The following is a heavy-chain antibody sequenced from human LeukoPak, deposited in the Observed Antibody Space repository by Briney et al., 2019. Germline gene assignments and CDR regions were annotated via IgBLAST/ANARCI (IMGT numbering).Heavy chain of an antibody. CDR3: ARVLIDYYGSGSYFFDY. CDR2: ISSSGSTI. D-gene: IGHD3-10*01. Sequence: GGSLRLSCAASGFTFSDYYMSWTRQAPGKGLEWVSYISSSGSTIYYADSVKGRFTISRDNAKNSLYLQMNSLRAEDTAVYYCARVLIDYYGSGSYFFDYWGQGTLVTVSS. V-gene: IGHV3-11*01. J-gene: IGHJ4*02. CDR1: GFTFSDYY.